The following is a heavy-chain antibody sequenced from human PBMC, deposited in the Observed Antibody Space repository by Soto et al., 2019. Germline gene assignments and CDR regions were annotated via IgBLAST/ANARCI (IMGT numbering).Heavy chain of an antibody. V-gene: IGHV5-51*01. D-gene: IGHD3-10*02. CDR3: ARHAAGYYYVHV. Sequence: GECLKISCKGSGYSFTIYWVGWVRQMPGKALEWMGIISPDDSNTRYSPSFQGQVTISADKSINTAYLQWSGLKASDTAMYYCARHAAGYYYVHVWGQGTTVTVSS. CDR2: ISPDDSNT. CDR1: GYSFTIYW. J-gene: IGHJ6*02.